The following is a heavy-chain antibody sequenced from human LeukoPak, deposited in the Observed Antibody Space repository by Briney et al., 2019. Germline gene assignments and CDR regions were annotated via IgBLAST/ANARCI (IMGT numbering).Heavy chain of an antibody. CDR2: IKEDGSQK. D-gene: IGHD2-21*02. Sequence: GGTLRLSCAASGFTFNTYWMSWVRQTPGKGLEWVANIKEDGSQKNYVDSVRGRFTISRDNAKNSLYLQMNSLRAEDTAVYYCARDGFSSAINFWGQGTLVTVSS. J-gene: IGHJ4*02. CDR3: ARDGFSSAINF. V-gene: IGHV3-7*01. CDR1: GFTFNTYW.